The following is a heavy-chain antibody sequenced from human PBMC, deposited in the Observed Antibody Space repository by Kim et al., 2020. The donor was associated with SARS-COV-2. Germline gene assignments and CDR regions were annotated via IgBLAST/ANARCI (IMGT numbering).Heavy chain of an antibody. CDR3: VRVNGFGGNPGAYY. J-gene: IGHJ4*02. D-gene: IGHD1-26*01. V-gene: IGHV3-74*01. CDR2: INNDGSST. CDR1: GFTFSVSW. Sequence: GGSLRHSCAASGFTFSVSWMHWVRQAPGKGLEWVSRINNDGSSTIYADSVKGRFTISRDNAKNTVYLQMSNLRAEDTAVYYCVRVNGFGGNPGAYYWRQGTLVTVSS.